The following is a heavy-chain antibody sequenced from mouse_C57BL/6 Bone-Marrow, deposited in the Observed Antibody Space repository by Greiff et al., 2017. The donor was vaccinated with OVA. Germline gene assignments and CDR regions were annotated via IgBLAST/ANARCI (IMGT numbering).Heavy chain of an antibody. CDR2: ISDGGSYT. Sequence: VQLKESGGGLVKPGGSLKLSCAASGFTFSSYAMSWVRQTPEKRLEWVATISDGGSYTYYPDNVKGRFTISRDNAKNNLYLQMSQLKSEDTAMYYCARGLEYFDYWGQGTTLTVSS. D-gene: IGHD2-4*01. J-gene: IGHJ2*01. V-gene: IGHV5-4*01. CDR3: ARGLEYFDY. CDR1: GFTFSSYA.